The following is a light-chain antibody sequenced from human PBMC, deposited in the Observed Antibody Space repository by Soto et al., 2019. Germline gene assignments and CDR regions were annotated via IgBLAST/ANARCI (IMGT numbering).Light chain of an antibody. CDR2: GAS. CDR1: QSVSSH. V-gene: IGKV3-20*01. J-gene: IGKJ4*01. CDR3: QQYGRT. Sequence: EIVLTQSPATLSLSPGEGATVSCRASQSVSSHLAWYQQKPGQAPRLLIYGASSRATGIPDRFSGSGSGTDFTLTISRLEPEDFAVYYCQQYGRTFGGGTKVDIK.